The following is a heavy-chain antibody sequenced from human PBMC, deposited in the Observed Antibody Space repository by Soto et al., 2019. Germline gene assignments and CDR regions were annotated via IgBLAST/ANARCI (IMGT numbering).Heavy chain of an antibody. CDR2: TYYRSKWYN. D-gene: IGHD1-1*01. CDR3: AMGTGTFEY. V-gene: IGHV6-1*01. J-gene: IGHJ4*02. CDR1: GDSVSSNSAA. Sequence: SQTLSLTCAISGDSVSSNSAAWNWIRQSPSRGLEWLGRTYYRSKWYNDYAGSAKSRIIINPDTSKNQYSLQLNSVAPEDTAVYYCAMGTGTFEYWGQGILVTVSS.